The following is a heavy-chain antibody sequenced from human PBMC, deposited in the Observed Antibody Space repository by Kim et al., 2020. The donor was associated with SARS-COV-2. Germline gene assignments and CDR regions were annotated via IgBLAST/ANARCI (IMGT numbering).Heavy chain of an antibody. D-gene: IGHD3-10*01. V-gene: IGHV3-15*01. CDR2: IKSKTDGGTT. Sequence: GGSLRPSCAASGFTFSNAWMSWVRQAPGKGLEWVGRIKSKTDGGTTDYAAPVKGRFTISRDDSKNTLYLQMNSLKTEDTAVYYCTTDPDNVLLWFGEFPKFDYWGQGTLVTVSS. CDR1: GFTFSNAW. J-gene: IGHJ4*02. CDR3: TTDPDNVLLWFGEFPKFDY.